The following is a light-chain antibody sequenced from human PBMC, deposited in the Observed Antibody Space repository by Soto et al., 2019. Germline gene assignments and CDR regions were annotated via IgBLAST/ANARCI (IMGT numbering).Light chain of an antibody. CDR1: SSNIGAGYD. CDR2: GNS. J-gene: IGLJ1*01. V-gene: IGLV1-40*01. CDR3: QSYDSSLSGWRYV. Sequence: QSALTQPPSVSGAPGQRVTISCTGSSSNIGAGYDVHWYQQLPGTAPKLLIYGNSNRPSGVPDRFSGSKSGTSASLAITGLQAEDEADYYCQSYDSSLSGWRYVFGTGTKLTVL.